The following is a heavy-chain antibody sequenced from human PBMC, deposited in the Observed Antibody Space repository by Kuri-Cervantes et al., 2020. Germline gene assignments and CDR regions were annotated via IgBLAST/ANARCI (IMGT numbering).Heavy chain of an antibody. V-gene: IGHV3-30*01. D-gene: IGHD3-10*01. CDR1: GFTFSSYA. CDR2: ISYDGSNK. J-gene: IGHJ4*02. Sequence: GESLKISCAASGFTFSSYAMHWVRQAPGKGLEWVAVISYDGSNKYYADSVKGRFTISRDNSKNTLYLQMNSLRAEDTAVYYCASLRYGSGSYYSDYWGQGTLVTVSS. CDR3: ASLRYGSGSYYSDY.